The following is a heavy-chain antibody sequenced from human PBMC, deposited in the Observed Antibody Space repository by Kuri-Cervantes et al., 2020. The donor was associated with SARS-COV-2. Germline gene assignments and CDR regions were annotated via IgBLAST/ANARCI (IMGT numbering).Heavy chain of an antibody. D-gene: IGHD6-13*01. J-gene: IGHJ6*02. CDR3: ARELVESSSWPTYYYYYGMDV. V-gene: IGHV1-2*02. Sequence: ASVKVSCKASGYTFTSYAMHWVRQAPGQRLEWMGWINPNSGGTNYAQKFRGRATMTRDTSISTAYMELSRLRSDDTAVYYCARELVESSSWPTYYYYYGMDVWGQGTTVTVSS. CDR1: GYTFTSYA. CDR2: INPNSGGT.